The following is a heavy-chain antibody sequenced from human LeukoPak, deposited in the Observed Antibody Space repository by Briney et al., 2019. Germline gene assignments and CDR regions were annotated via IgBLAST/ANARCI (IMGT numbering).Heavy chain of an antibody. Sequence: PGGSLRLSCAASGFTLSSYSMNWVRQAPGKGLEWVSSISTRSTYISYADSVRGRFTISRDNAKNSLYLQMNSLRAEDTAVYYCARGHYGMDVWGQGTTVIVSS. CDR3: ARGHYGMDV. V-gene: IGHV3-21*01. CDR2: ISTRSTYI. J-gene: IGHJ6*02. CDR1: GFTLSSYS.